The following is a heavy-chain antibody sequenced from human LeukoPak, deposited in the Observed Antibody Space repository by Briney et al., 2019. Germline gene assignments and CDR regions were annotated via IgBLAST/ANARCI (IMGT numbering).Heavy chain of an antibody. J-gene: IGHJ4*02. CDR2: INAGNGNT. CDR1: GYTFTSYA. CDR3: ARDPPLLWFGELSVYFDY. Sequence: ASVKVSCKASGYTFTSYAMHWVRQAPGQRLEWMGWINAGNGNTKYSQKFQGRVTITRDTSASTAYMELSSLRSEDTAVYYCARDPPLLWFGELSVYFDYWGQGTLVTVSS. D-gene: IGHD3-10*01. V-gene: IGHV1-3*01.